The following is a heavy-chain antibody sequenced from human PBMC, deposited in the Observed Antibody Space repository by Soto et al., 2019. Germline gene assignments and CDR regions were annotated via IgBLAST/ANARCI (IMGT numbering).Heavy chain of an antibody. CDR1: GVKLRSRGYY. CDR3: ARDRYYGSGTYYNFYYGMDV. Sequence: SLPWAFAGVKLRSRGYYCNWVNQPPGKGLEWIGYIYYSGNTYYNPSLRSRVTISLDRSENQFSLKLSFVTAADTAVYYCARDRYYGSGTYYNFYYGMDVWGQGTTVTV. V-gene: IGHV4-30-4*01. J-gene: IGHJ6*02. D-gene: IGHD3-10*01. CDR2: IYYSGNT.